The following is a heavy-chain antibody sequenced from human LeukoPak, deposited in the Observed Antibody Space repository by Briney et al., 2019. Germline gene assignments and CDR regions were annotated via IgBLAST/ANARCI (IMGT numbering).Heavy chain of an antibody. CDR2: IYYSGST. V-gene: IGHV4-59*01. J-gene: IGHJ3*02. Sequence: SETLSLTCTVSGGSISSYYWSWIRQPPGKGLEWIGYIYYSGSTNYNPSLKSRVTISVDTSKNQFSLKLSSVTAADTAVYYCARSITGTTPAFDIWGQGTMVTVSS. CDR1: GGSISSYY. CDR3: ARSITGTTPAFDI. D-gene: IGHD1-7*01.